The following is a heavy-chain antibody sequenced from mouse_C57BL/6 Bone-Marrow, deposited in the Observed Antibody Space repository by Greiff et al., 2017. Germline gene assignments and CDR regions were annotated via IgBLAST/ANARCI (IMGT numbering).Heavy chain of an antibody. J-gene: IGHJ2*01. D-gene: IGHD1-1*01. CDR1: GFTFSDYG. CDR2: ISSGSSTI. CDR3: ARGYYSIY. Sequence: DVKLVESGGGLVKPGGSLKLSCAASGFTFSDYGMHCFRQAREKGLEWVAYISSGSSTIYYADTVKGRFTISRDKAKNTLFLQMTSIRSEDTAMYYCARGYYSIYWGQGTTLTVSS. V-gene: IGHV5-17*01.